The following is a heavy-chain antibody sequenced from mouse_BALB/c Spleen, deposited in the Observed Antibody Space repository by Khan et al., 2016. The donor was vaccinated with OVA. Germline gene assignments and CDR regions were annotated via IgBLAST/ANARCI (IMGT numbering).Heavy chain of an antibody. J-gene: IGHJ3*01. V-gene: IGHV3-2*02. Sequence: ESGPGLVKPSQSLSLTCTVTGYSITSEYAWNWIRQFPGNKLEWMGYINYSGNTRFNPSLKSRTSITRDTSKNQFFLQLNSVTTEDTATYYGARKDYYDYDPFPYWGQGTLVTVSA. CDR3: ARKDYYDYDPFPY. D-gene: IGHD2-4*01. CDR2: INYSGNT. CDR1: GYSITSEYA.